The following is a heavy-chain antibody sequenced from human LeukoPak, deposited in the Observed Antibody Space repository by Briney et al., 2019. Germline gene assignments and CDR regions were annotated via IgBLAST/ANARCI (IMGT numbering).Heavy chain of an antibody. Sequence: GGSLRLSCSASGFTFNNYAMNWVRQAPGKGLQWVSSISDSDDKTYYSDSVKGRFTISRDDSKNTLYLQMNSLRAEDTAVYYCARDHHGYDFWSGYHRAPSXWFDPWGQGTLVTVSS. D-gene: IGHD3-3*01. V-gene: IGHV3-23*01. J-gene: IGHJ5*02. CDR3: ARDHHGYDFWSGYHRAPSXWFDP. CDR1: GFTFNNYA. CDR2: ISDSDDKT.